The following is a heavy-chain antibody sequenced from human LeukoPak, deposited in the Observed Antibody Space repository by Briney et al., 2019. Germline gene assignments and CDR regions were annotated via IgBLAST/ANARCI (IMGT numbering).Heavy chain of an antibody. CDR3: ARYSNLISGAGWVDY. D-gene: IGHD6-13*01. CDR1: GHTFTSYW. CDR2: IYPGDSDS. Sequence: GESLKISCKGDGHTFTSYWIGWVRQMPGKGLEWMGAIYPGDSDSRYSPSLQGQVTVSADRSISTAYLQWSSLKASDTAMYYCARYSNLISGAGWVDYWGQGTLVTVSS. J-gene: IGHJ4*02. V-gene: IGHV5-51*01.